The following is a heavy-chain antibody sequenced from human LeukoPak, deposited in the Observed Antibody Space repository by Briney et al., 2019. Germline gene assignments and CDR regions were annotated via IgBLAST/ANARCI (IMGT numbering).Heavy chain of an antibody. CDR3: ARGVSSSSWLDY. CDR2: IYYSGTT. CDR1: GGSISSNS. J-gene: IGHJ4*02. V-gene: IGHV4-59*08. D-gene: IGHD6-13*01. Sequence: SETLSLTCTVSGGSISSNSWNWIRQAPGKGLEWIGSIYYSGTTSYNPSLMSRVTISVDTSKNKFSLKLTSVTAADTAVYYCARGVSSSSWLDYWGQGTLVTVSS.